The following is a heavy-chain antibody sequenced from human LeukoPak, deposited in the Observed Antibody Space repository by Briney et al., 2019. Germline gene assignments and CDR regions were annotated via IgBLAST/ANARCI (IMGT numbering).Heavy chain of an antibody. CDR1: GYSFTSYW. V-gene: IGHV5-51*01. D-gene: IGHD5-24*01. Sequence: GESLKISCQGSGYSFTSYWIGWVRQMPGKGLEWMGIIYPGDSDTRYSPSFQGQVTISADKSISTAYLQWSSLKASDTAMYHCARVEMATIGSYYYYYGMDVWGQGTTVTVSS. CDR2: IYPGDSDT. J-gene: IGHJ6*02. CDR3: ARVEMATIGSYYYYYGMDV.